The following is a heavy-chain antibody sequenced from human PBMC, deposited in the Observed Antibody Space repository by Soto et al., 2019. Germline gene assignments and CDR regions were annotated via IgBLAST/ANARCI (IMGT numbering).Heavy chain of an antibody. J-gene: IGHJ4*02. D-gene: IGHD6-13*01. CDR3: AKDRRIAAAGYYFDY. CDR2: ISWNSGSI. Sequence: SLRLFCAGSGCPVEDYAIHCVQQAPGKGLEWVSGISWNSGSIGYADSVKGRFTISRDNAKNSLYLQMNSLRAEDTALYYCAKDRRIAAAGYYFDYWGQGTLVTVAS. CDR1: GCPVEDYA. V-gene: IGHV3-9*01.